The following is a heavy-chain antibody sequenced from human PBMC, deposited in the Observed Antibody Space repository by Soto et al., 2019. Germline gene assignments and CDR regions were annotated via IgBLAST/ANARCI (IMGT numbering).Heavy chain of an antibody. CDR3: ARENIDYYGMDV. Sequence: SETLSLTCTVSGVSINNYYWSWIRQSPGKGLEWIGYFYYSGSTNYNPSLKSRVTISVDTSKNQFSLKLSSVTAADTAVYYCARENIDYYGMDVWGQGTTVTVSS. V-gene: IGHV4-59*01. CDR1: GVSINNYY. CDR2: FYYSGST. J-gene: IGHJ6*02.